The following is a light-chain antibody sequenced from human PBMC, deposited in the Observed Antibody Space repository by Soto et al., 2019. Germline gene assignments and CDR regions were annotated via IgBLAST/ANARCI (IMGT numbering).Light chain of an antibody. V-gene: IGLV2-14*01. J-gene: IGLJ1*01. CDR2: EGT. CDR1: STDVGGYND. CDR3: GSYSSTDPPFV. Sequence: QSALAQPSSVSGSPGQSITISCTGTSTDVGGYNDVSWYQHHSVKATKLLIYEGTNRPSGISDRFSGSKSVNTASLTISGLKAEDESEYYCGSYSSTDPPFVCGTVTKLTVL.